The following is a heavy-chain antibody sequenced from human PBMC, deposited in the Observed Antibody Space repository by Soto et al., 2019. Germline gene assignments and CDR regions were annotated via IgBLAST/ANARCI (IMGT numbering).Heavy chain of an antibody. D-gene: IGHD2-8*02. CDR3: ARGPRGVYGNDY. CDR1: GFTFSSDW. Sequence: EVQLVESGGGLVQPGGSLRLSCAASGFTFSSDWMLWVRQAAGKGLVWVSRINMDGSSTNYADSVKGRFTISRDNAKNTLYLQMSSLRADDTAVYYCARGPRGVYGNDYWGQGALVTVSS. CDR2: INMDGSST. J-gene: IGHJ4*02. V-gene: IGHV3-74*01.